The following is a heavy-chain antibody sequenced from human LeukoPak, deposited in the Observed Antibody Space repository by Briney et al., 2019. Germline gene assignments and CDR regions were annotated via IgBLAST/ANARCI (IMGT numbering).Heavy chain of an antibody. CDR3: ARQLPGVSSAFDI. Sequence: GGSLRLSCAASGFTFSSYGMHWVRQAPGKGLEWVAVISYDGSNKYYADSVKGRFTISRDNAKNSLYLQMNSLKASDTAMYYCARQLPGVSSAFDIWGQGTMVITVSS. J-gene: IGHJ3*02. D-gene: IGHD5/OR15-5a*01. CDR2: ISYDGSNK. CDR1: GFTFSSYG. V-gene: IGHV3-30*03.